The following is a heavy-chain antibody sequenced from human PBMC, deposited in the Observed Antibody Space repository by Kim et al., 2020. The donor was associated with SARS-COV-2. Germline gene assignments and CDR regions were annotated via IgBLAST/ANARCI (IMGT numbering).Heavy chain of an antibody. CDR3: ARVGRYSTTTRAFDF. D-gene: IGHD3-9*01. J-gene: IGHJ3*01. Sequence: PSLKSRVIISADMSKNQFSLQLSAVTAADTAVYYCARVGRYSTTTRAFDFWGHGTMVTVSS. V-gene: IGHV4-30-2*05.